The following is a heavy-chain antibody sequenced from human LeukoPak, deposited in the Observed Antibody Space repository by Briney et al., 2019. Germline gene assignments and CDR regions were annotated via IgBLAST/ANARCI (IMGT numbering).Heavy chain of an antibody. Sequence: GGSLRLSCVASGFTFSTISMNWVRPAPGRGLEWISYISTSTWTMYYTDSVKGRFSVSRDNARNSLYLQKNSLRVEDTAVYYGVADSPMVTGGDFDIWGQGTVVTVSS. CDR3: VADSPMVTGGDFDI. D-gene: IGHD7-27*01. CDR2: ISTSTWTM. V-gene: IGHV3-48*01. J-gene: IGHJ3*02. CDR1: GFTFSTIS.